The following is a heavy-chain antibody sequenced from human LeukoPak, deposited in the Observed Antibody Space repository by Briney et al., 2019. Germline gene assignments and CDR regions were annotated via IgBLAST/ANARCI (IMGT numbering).Heavy chain of an antibody. J-gene: IGHJ6*02. CDR3: GRIAINARNGIDV. Sequence: TGGSLRLSCAASGFKFSDHYIDWVRQAPGKGLEWVGRSRNKASSYTTEYAASVEGRFTISRDVSESSLYLQMNSLRTEDRAVYYCGRIAINARNGIDVWGQGTTGTVSS. D-gene: IGHD2-21*01. CDR1: GFKFSDHY. CDR2: SRNKASSYTT. V-gene: IGHV3-72*01.